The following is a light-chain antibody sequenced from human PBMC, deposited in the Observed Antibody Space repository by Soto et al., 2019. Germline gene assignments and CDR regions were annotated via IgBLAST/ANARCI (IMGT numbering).Light chain of an antibody. Sequence: DIQMTQSPSSLSASVGDRVTITCRASQSIVTYLNWYLQKPGKAPKLLIYAASNLQCGVPSRFSSSESGTDFTLTISTLQPEDFATYFCQQSYITPPWTFGQGNKVEIK. CDR2: AAS. J-gene: IGKJ1*01. CDR1: QSIVTY. CDR3: QQSYITPPWT. V-gene: IGKV1-39*01.